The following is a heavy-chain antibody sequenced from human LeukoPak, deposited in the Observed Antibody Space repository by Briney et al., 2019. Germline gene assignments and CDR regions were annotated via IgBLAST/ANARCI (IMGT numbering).Heavy chain of an antibody. D-gene: IGHD3-10*01. J-gene: IGHJ4*02. CDR1: GFTFSSYA. V-gene: IGHV3-48*04. CDR2: ISSSGSTI. Sequence: PGRSLRLSCAASGFTFSSYAMHWVRQAPGKGLEWVSYISSSGSTIYYADSVKGRFTISRDNTKNSLYLQMNSLRAEDTAVYYCARQAVFDYFDYWGQGTLVTVSS. CDR3: ARQAVFDYFDY.